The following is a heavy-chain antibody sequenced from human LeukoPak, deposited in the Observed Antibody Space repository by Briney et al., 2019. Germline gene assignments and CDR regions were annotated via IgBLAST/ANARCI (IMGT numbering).Heavy chain of an antibody. CDR1: GYTFTGYY. CDR2: INPNSGGT. V-gene: IGHV1-2*02. J-gene: IGHJ3*02. Sequence: GASVKVSCQASGYTFTGYYMHWVRQAPGQGLEWMGWINPNSGGTNYAQKFQGRVTMTRDTSISTAYMELSRLRSDDTAVYYCARDSYLRDSSSSSAFDIWGQGTMVTVSS. D-gene: IGHD6-6*01. CDR3: ARDSYLRDSSSSSAFDI.